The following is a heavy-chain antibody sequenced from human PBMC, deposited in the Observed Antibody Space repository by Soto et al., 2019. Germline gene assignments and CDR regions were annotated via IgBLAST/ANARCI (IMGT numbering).Heavy chain of an antibody. J-gene: IGHJ4*02. Sequence: QVQLVQSGGEVKKPGASVKVSCKASGYTFTSYGISWGRQAPGQGLEWMGWINAYNGNTNYAQKVQGRGTMTTDTSTSPAYMELRSLRSDDTAVYYCARDVGYGLIDGWGQGTLVTVSS. CDR2: INAYNGNT. V-gene: IGHV1-18*01. CDR3: ARDVGYGLIDG. D-gene: IGHD5-18*01. CDR1: GYTFTSYG.